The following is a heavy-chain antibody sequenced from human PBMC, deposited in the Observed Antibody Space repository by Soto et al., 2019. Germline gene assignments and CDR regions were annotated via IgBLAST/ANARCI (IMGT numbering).Heavy chain of an antibody. CDR1: GGSVSSGYNY. D-gene: IGHD5-18*01. Sequence: SETLSLTCTVSGGSVSSGYNYWSWIRQSPGKGLEWIGYISGSGSTGYNPSLKNRLTMSVDRSKNQFTLRLTSVTAADTAVYFCATESGSTYGYFDYWGQGTQVTVSS. V-gene: IGHV4-30-4*01. J-gene: IGHJ4*02. CDR3: ATESGSTYGYFDY. CDR2: ISGSGST.